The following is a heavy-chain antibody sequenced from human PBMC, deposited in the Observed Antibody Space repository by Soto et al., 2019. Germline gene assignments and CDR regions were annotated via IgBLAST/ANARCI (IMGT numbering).Heavy chain of an antibody. D-gene: IGHD3-9*01. CDR3: ARRYYDILTGYLDY. CDR2: IIPIFGTA. CDR1: GGTFSSYA. V-gene: IGHV1-69*12. J-gene: IGHJ4*02. Sequence: QVQLVQSGAEVKKPGSSVKVSCKASGGTFSSYAISWVRQAVGQGLEWMGGIIPIFGTANYAQKFQGRVTITADESTSTAYMELSSLRSEDTAVYYCARRYYDILTGYLDYWGQGTLVTVSS.